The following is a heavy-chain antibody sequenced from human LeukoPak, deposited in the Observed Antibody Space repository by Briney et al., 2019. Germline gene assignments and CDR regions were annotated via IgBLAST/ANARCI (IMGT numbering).Heavy chain of an antibody. D-gene: IGHD7-27*01. CDR2: IYYSGST. Sequence: PSETLSLTCTASGGSISSYYWSWIRQPPGKGLEWIGYIYYSGSTNYNPSLKSRVTISVDTSKNQFSLKLSSVTAADTAVYYCARADWGQDYYYYYYMDVWGKGTTVTISS. J-gene: IGHJ6*03. V-gene: IGHV4-59*01. CDR1: GGSISSYY. CDR3: ARADWGQDYYYYYYMDV.